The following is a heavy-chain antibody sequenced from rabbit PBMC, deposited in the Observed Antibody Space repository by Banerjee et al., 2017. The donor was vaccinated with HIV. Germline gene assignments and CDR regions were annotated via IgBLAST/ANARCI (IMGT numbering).Heavy chain of an antibody. CDR3: ARDLTGVTGWNFNL. CDR1: GFSFSSSYY. J-gene: IGHJ4*01. Sequence: QEQLVESGGGLVQPEGSLTLTCTASGFSFSSSYYMCWVRQAPGKGLEWIACGFPGDSGSTYYASWAKGRFTISKTSSTTVTLQMTSLTAADTATYFCARDLTGVTGWNFNLWGQGTLVTVS. CDR2: GFPGDSGST. V-gene: IGHV1S45*01. D-gene: IGHD7-1*01.